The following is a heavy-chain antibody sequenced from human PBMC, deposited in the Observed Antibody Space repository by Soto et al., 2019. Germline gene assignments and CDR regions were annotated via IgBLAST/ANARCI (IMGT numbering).Heavy chain of an antibody. D-gene: IGHD3-22*01. Sequence: GESLKISCKGSGYSFTSYWIGWVRQMPGKGLEWMGIIYPGDSDTRYSPSFQGQVTISADKSISTAYLQWSSLKASDTAMYYCARQYYYDSSGYPAFDYWGQGTLVTVSS. CDR3: ARQYYYDSSGYPAFDY. CDR1: GYSFTSYW. V-gene: IGHV5-51*01. CDR2: IYPGDSDT. J-gene: IGHJ4*02.